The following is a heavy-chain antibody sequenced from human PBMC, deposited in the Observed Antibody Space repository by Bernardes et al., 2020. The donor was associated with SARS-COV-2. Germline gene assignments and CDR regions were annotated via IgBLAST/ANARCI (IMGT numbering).Heavy chain of an antibody. CDR2: IIGNGGGT. V-gene: IGHV3-23*01. D-gene: IGHD3-10*01. Sequence: GGSLRLSCAASGFTFRDYAMSWVRQVPGKGLEWVSGIIGNGGGTYSADSVKGRFTISRDISKNTLYLQMHSLRAEDTAVYFCGKDYPEKAGGSGEDSFFDFLGQGTLVTVSS. J-gene: IGHJ4*02. CDR3: GKDYPEKAGGSGEDSFFDF. CDR1: GFTFRDYA.